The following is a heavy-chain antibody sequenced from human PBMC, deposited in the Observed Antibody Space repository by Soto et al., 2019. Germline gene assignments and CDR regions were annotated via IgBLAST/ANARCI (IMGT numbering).Heavy chain of an antibody. CDR1: GFTFSDYA. J-gene: IGHJ4*02. V-gene: IGHV3-30*18. Sequence: VQLVESGGGVVQPGRSLRLSCAASGFTFSDYAMHWVRQAPGKGLEWVAVVSHDGRNTHYADSVKGRFTISRDSSKNTVSLEQNSLRAEETAVYYCAKGGRQWLVTSDFNYWGQGALVTVYS. CDR3: AKGGRQWLVTSDFNY. D-gene: IGHD6-19*01. CDR2: VSHDGRNT.